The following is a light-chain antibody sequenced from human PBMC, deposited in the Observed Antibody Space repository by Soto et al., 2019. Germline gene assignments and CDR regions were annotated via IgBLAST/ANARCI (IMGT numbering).Light chain of an antibody. J-gene: IGLJ2*01. Sequence: QSALTHPASVSGSPGQSITISCTATSSDVGGDNYVSWYQQHPGKAPKLMIYDVSNRPSGVSNRFSGSKSGNTASLTISGLQAEDEAEYYCSSYTSTTVVFGGGTKLTVL. CDR2: DVS. CDR1: SSDVGGDNY. CDR3: SSYTSTTVV. V-gene: IGLV2-14*01.